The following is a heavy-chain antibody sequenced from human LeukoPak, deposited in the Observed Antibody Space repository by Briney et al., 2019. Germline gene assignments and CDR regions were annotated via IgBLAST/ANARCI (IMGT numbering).Heavy chain of an antibody. CDR1: GFTFNTYS. CDR3: LRGDRRDY. V-gene: IGHV3-21*06. Sequence: PGGSLRFSCEASGFTFNTYSMNWARQAPGKGLEWVSSIDSSGGYMFYADSVKGRFIISRDNAKDSLYLQMNSLRVEDTAVYYCLRGDRRDYWGQGPLVTVSS. J-gene: IGHJ4*02. CDR2: IDSSGGYM.